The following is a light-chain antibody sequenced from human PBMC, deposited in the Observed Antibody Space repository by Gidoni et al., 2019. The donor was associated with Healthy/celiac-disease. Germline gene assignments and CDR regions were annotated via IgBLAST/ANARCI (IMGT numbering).Light chain of an antibody. V-gene: IGKV1-39*01. CDR2: AAS. Sequence: DIQMTQSPSSLSASVGDRVTITCRASQSISSYLNWYQQKPWKAPKLLIYAASRLQSGVPSRFSGSGSGTDFTLTISILQPEDFATYYCQQSYSTPWTFXQXTKVEIK. J-gene: IGKJ1*01. CDR3: QQSYSTPWT. CDR1: QSISSY.